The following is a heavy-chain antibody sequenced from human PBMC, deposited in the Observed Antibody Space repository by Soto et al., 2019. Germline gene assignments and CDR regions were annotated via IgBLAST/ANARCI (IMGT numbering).Heavy chain of an antibody. CDR2: IYYSGST. V-gene: IGHV4-59*01. Sequence: SETLSLTCTVSGGSISNCYWIWIRQPPGKGLEWIGYIYYSGSTNYNPSLKSRVTISVDTSKNQFSLKLSSVTGADTAVYYCARGKEYVRYFDYWGQGTLVTVSS. D-gene: IGHD3-10*02. CDR1: GGSISNCY. CDR3: ARGKEYVRYFDY. J-gene: IGHJ4*02.